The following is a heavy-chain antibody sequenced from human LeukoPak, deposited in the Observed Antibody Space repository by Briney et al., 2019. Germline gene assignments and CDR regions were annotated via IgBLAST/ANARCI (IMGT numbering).Heavy chain of an antibody. Sequence: KPSETLSLTCTVSGGSISSGSYYWSWIRQPAGKGLEWIGRIYTSGSTNYNPSLKSRVTISVDTSKNQFSLKLSSVTAADTAVYYCARSIAARRYYYYYMDVWGKGTTVTVSS. J-gene: IGHJ6*03. CDR2: IYTSGST. CDR3: ARSIAARRYYYYYMDV. CDR1: GGSISSGSYY. V-gene: IGHV4-61*02. D-gene: IGHD6-6*01.